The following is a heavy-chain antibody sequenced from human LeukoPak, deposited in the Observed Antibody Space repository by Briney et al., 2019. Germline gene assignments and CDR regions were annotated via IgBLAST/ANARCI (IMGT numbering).Heavy chain of an antibody. CDR3: ARLKNWGSNYYMDV. CDR1: GGSFSGYY. V-gene: IGHV4-59*01. J-gene: IGHJ6*03. D-gene: IGHD7-27*01. Sequence: PSETLSLTCAVYGGSFSGYYWSWIRQAPGKGLEWIGCIYDSGSTHYNPPLKSRVSISLDTSKNQFSLKLSSVIAADTAVYYCARLKNWGSNYYMDVWGKGTTVTVSS. CDR2: IYDSGST.